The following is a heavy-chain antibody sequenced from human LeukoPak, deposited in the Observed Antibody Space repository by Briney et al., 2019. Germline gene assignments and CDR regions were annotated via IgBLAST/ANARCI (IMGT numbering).Heavy chain of an antibody. Sequence: GGSLRLSCAASGFTFSDYYMSWIRQAPGKGLEWVSYISSSGSTIYYADSVKGRFTISRDNAKNSLYLQMNSLRAEDTAVYYCASHRMYCYDSSGYYPDYWGQGTLVTVSS. CDR1: GFTFSDYY. J-gene: IGHJ4*02. CDR3: ASHRMYCYDSSGYYPDY. CDR2: ISSSGSTI. V-gene: IGHV3-11*01. D-gene: IGHD3-22*01.